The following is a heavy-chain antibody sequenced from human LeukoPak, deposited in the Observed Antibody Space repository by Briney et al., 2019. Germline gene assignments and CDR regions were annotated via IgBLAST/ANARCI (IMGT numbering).Heavy chain of an antibody. D-gene: IGHD4-11*01. CDR1: GGTFSSYA. CDR3: ARVVRLYSNYGGFDY. V-gene: IGHV1-69*05. J-gene: IGHJ4*02. Sequence: SVKVSCKASGGTFSSYAISWVRQAPGQGLEWMGGIIPIFGTANYAQKFQGRVTITTDESTSTAYMELSSLRSEDTAVYYCARVVRLYSNYGGFDYWGQGTLVTVSS. CDR2: IIPIFGTA.